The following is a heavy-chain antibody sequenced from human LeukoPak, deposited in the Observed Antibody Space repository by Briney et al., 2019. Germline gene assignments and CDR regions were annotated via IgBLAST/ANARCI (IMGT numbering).Heavy chain of an antibody. CDR2: ISGSGGTA. D-gene: IGHD3-22*01. CDR3: AKKGYYDGSGYYMYYFDH. Sequence: GGSLRLSCAASGLTFKTDSMNWVRQAPGKGLEWVSAISGSGGTAYYADSVKGRFTISRDNSKNTLYLQMNSLRAEDTAVYYCAKKGYYDGSGYYMYYFDHWGQGTLVTVSS. J-gene: IGHJ4*02. CDR1: GLTFKTDS. V-gene: IGHV3-23*01.